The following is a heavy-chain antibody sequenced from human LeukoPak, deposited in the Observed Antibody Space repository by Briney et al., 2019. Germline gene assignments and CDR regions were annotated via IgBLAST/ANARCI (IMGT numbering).Heavy chain of an antibody. CDR1: GFTFSGFW. Sequence: GGSLRLSCAVSGFTFSGFWMSWARQAPGKGLEWVASINSDGSEGYYADVVKGRFTIPRDNAKNSLYLQINSLRAEDTAVYYCARSSYSSSSSVWGQGTMVTVSS. D-gene: IGHD6-6*01. CDR2: INSDGSEG. CDR3: ARSSYSSSSSV. V-gene: IGHV3-7*03. J-gene: IGHJ3*01.